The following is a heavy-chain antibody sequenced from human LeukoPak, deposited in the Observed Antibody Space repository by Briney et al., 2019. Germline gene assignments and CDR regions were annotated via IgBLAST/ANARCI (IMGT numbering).Heavy chain of an antibody. CDR3: ARDPGGAAAGLFDY. Sequence: PGGSLRLSCAASGFTFDDYAMYWVRQAPGKGLEWVSGISWKSGSTGYADSVKGRFTISRDNSKNTLYLQMNSLRAEDAAVYYCARDPGGAAAGLFDYWGQGTLVTVSS. CDR2: ISWKSGST. CDR1: GFTFDDYA. D-gene: IGHD6-13*01. J-gene: IGHJ4*02. V-gene: IGHV3-9*01.